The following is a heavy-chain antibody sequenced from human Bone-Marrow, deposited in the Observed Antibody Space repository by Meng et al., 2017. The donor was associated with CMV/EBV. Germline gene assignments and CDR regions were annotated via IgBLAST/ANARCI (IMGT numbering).Heavy chain of an antibody. V-gene: IGHV3-53*01. D-gene: IGHD3-10*01. J-gene: IGHJ4*02. Sequence: GGSLRLSCAASGFIVSSKCMTWVRQAPGRGLEWVSTIYDDGETYYADSVKGRFTISRDNSKNALYLQMHSLRAEDSAMYYCAKDAIFQSHGAGRLFYFDYWGQGSLVTVSS. CDR2: IYDDGET. CDR3: AKDAIFQSHGAGRLFYFDY. CDR1: GFIVSSKC.